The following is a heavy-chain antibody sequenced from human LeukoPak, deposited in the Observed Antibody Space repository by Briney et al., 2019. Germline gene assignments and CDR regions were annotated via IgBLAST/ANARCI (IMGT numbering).Heavy chain of an antibody. CDR3: ARYGHSPFDY. CDR1: GYTFTSYY. D-gene: IGHD4-17*01. V-gene: IGHV1-46*01. Sequence: ASVKVSCKASGYTFTSYYMHWVRQAPGQGLEWMGIINPSGGSTSYAQKFQGRVIMTRDMSTSTVYMELSSLRSEDTAVYFCARYGHSPFDYWGQGTLVIVSS. J-gene: IGHJ4*02. CDR2: INPSGGST.